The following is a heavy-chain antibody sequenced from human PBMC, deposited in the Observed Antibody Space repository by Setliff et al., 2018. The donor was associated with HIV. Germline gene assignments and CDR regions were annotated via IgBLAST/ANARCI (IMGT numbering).Heavy chain of an antibody. CDR3: ARDATYYNFWSGYEEAFDI. CDR1: GFTFSSYC. D-gene: IGHD3-3*01. Sequence: PGGSLRLSCVASGFTFSSYCMDWFRQAPGKGLEWVSSISYGSTYIYQSDSVRGRFTISRDDAKKSLYLQMNSLGAEDTAVYYCARDATYYNFWSGYEEAFDIWGQGTMVTVSS. V-gene: IGHV3-21*01. CDR2: ISYGSTYI. J-gene: IGHJ3*02.